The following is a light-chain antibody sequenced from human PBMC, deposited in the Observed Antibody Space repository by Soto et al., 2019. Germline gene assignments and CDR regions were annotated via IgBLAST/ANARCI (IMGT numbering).Light chain of an antibody. V-gene: IGKV3-15*01. Sequence: EMVMTQSPAILSVSPGESATLSCRASQIVNSNYLAWYQQHPGQPPRLLIYGISTRATGIPARFSGSGSGTEFSLTISSLQSEDFAVYYCQQYGYSRTFGQGTKVDIK. CDR2: GIS. CDR3: QQYGYSRT. J-gene: IGKJ1*01. CDR1: QIVNSN.